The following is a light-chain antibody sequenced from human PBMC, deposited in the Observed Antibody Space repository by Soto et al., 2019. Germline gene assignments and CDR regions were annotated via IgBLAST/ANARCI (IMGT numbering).Light chain of an antibody. Sequence: EIVLTQSPGTLSVSPGERATLSCRASQSVTNDYLAWYQQRPGQAPRLPIYGATRRASVFPDRFTGRGSGTDFTLTINRLEPEDSAVYYCHQYIGAPWAFGQGTKVDIK. V-gene: IGKV3-20*01. CDR1: QSVTNDY. CDR2: GAT. J-gene: IGKJ1*01. CDR3: HQYIGAPWA.